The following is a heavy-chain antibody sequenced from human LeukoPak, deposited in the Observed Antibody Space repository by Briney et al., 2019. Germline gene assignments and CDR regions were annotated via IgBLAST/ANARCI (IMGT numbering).Heavy chain of an antibody. CDR2: IFDAGST. D-gene: IGHD2-21*02. V-gene: IGHV4-39*01. CDR1: GGSISGSTYY. CDR3: ARHAVMTSISTYNWLDP. Sequence: SETLSLTCSVSGGSISGSTYYWGWIRQPPGKGLEWIGSIFDAGSTFYNPSLKSRVTISVDTSKNQFSLRLNSVTVADTAAYYCARHAVMTSISTYNWLDPWGRGTLVTVSS. J-gene: IGHJ5*02.